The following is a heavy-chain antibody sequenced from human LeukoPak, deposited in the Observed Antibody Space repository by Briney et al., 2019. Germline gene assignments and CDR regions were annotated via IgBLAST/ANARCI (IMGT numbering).Heavy chain of an antibody. CDR1: GGTFSSYA. CDR2: IIPILGIA. J-gene: IGHJ3*02. V-gene: IGHV1-69*04. D-gene: IGHD3-22*01. Sequence: ASVKVSCKASGGTFSSYAISWVRQAPGQGLEWMGRIIPILGIANYAQKFQGRVTITADKSTSTAYMELSSLRSEDTAVYYCASPPPYYYDSSGTHDAFEIWGQGTMVTVSS. CDR3: ASPPPYYYDSSGTHDAFEI.